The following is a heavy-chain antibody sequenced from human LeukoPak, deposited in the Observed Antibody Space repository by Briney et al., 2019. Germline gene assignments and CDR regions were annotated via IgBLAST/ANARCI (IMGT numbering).Heavy chain of an antibody. D-gene: IGHD5-18*01. V-gene: IGHV3-30*04. Sequence: GGSLRLSCAASGFTFSSYAMHWVRQAPGKGLEWVAVISYDGSNKYYADSVKGRFTISRDNSKNTLYLQMNSLRAEDTAVYYCAKDLSGYSYGYGPIYWGQGTLVTVSS. CDR1: GFTFSSYA. J-gene: IGHJ4*02. CDR3: AKDLSGYSYGYGPIY. CDR2: ISYDGSNK.